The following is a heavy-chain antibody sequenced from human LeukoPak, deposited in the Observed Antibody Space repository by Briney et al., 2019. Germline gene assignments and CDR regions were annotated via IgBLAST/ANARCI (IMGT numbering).Heavy chain of an antibody. CDR3: ARDVGASAPDAFDV. CDR1: GFTFSTYN. CDR2: ISSSSNYI. V-gene: IGHV3-21*01. J-gene: IGHJ3*01. D-gene: IGHD1-26*01. Sequence: GGSLRLSCAASGFTFSTYNMNWVRQAPGKGLEWVSSISSSSNYIYYADSVKGRFTISRDNAKNSLYLQMNSLRAEDTDVYYCARDVGASAPDAFDVWGQGTMVTVSS.